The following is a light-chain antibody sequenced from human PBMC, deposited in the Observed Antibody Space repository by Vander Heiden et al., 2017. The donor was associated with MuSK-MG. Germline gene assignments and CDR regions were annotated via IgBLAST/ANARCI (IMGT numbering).Light chain of an antibody. Sequence: EIVLTQSPGTLSLSPGKRAALSCRASQSISSEYLAWYRQKPGQPPRLLIYATSRRATGIPDRFSGSGSGTDFTLTISSLEPEDSAVYYWQQYVSSLTFGGGTKVEIK. CDR3: QQYVSSLT. CDR2: ATS. J-gene: IGKJ4*01. CDR1: QSISSEY. V-gene: IGKV3-20*01.